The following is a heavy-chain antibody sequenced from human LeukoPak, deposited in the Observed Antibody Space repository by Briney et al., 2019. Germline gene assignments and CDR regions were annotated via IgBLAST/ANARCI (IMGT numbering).Heavy chain of an antibody. V-gene: IGHV3-74*01. CDR2: INSDGSST. D-gene: IGHD3-22*01. CDR3: ARDSSGYYPTDY. Sequence: GGSLRLSCAASGFTFSSYWMHWVRQAPGKGLVWVSRINSDGSSTSYADSVKGRFTISRDNARNTLYLQMNSLRAEDTAVYYCARDSSGYYPTDYWGQGTLVTVSS. J-gene: IGHJ4*02. CDR1: GFTFSSYW.